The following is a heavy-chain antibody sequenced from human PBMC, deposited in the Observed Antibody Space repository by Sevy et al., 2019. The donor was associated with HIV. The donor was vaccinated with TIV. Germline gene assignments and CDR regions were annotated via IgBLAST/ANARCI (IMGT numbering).Heavy chain of an antibody. CDR3: ARDLRSIAARLNPYYYGMDV. CDR1: GFTFSSYA. J-gene: IGHJ6*02. D-gene: IGHD6-6*01. V-gene: IGHV3-30-3*01. Sequence: GESLKISCAASGFTFSSYAMHWVRQAPGKGLEWVAVISYDGSNKYYADSVKGRFTISRDNSKNTLYLQMNIRRAEHTAVYYCARDLRSIAARLNPYYYGMDVWGQGTTVTVSS. CDR2: ISYDGSNK.